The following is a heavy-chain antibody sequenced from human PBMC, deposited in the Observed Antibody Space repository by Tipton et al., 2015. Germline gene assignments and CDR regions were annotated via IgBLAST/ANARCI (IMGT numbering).Heavy chain of an antibody. J-gene: IGHJ6*02. CDR2: ISSYNSDT. D-gene: IGHD6-19*01. Sequence: QLVQSGPEVKKPGASVKVSCKASGYAYTSYGISWVRQAPGQGLEWMGWISSYNSDTKFAQKYRGRVTLTTDTSSTTAYMELRSLRSDGTAVYYCASSVAVADRGLYYYYGMDVWGQGTTVTVSS. V-gene: IGHV1-18*01. CDR1: GYAYTSYG. CDR3: ASSVAVADRGLYYYYGMDV.